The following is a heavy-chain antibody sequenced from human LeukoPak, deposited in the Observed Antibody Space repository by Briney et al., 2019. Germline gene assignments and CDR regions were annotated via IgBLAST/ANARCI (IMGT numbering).Heavy chain of an antibody. CDR1: GGSISSGSYY. J-gene: IGHJ3*02. CDR3: ARRPWAFDI. V-gene: IGHV4-61*02. CDR2: IYSSGST. Sequence: SETLSLTCTVSGGSISSGSYYWSWIRQPAGKGLEWIGRIYSSGSTNYNPSLKSRVTISVDTSKNQFSLKLSSVTAADTAVYYCARRPWAFDIWGQGTMVTVSS.